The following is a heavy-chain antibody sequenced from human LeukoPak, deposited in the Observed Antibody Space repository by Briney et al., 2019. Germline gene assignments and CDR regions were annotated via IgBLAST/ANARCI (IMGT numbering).Heavy chain of an antibody. V-gene: IGHV4-39*07. J-gene: IGHJ4*02. CDR1: GGSISSSSYY. D-gene: IGHD6-13*01. Sequence: PSETLSLTCTVSGGSISSSSYYWGWIRQPPGKGLEWIGSIYYSGSTYYNPSLKSRVTISVDTSKNQFSLKLSSVTAADTAVYYCARDPPSYSSSRRYFDYWGQGTLVTVSS. CDR3: ARDPPSYSSSRRYFDY. CDR2: IYYSGST.